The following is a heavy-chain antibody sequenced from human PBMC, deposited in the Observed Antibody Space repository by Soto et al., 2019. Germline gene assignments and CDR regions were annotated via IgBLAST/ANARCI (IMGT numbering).Heavy chain of an antibody. V-gene: IGHV4-39*02. Sequence: SETLSLTCTVSGGSISSSSYYWGWSRQPPGKGLEWIGTIYYRGSTYYNPSLKSRVTMSVDTSKNQFSLKLSSVTAADTAVYYCARDLWGYCGADCYPLDVWGQGTTVT. D-gene: IGHD2-21*02. CDR3: ARDLWGYCGADCYPLDV. CDR2: IYYRGST. J-gene: IGHJ6*02. CDR1: GGSISSSSYY.